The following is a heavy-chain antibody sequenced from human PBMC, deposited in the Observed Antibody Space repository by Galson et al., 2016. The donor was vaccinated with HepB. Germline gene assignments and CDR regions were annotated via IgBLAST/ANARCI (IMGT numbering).Heavy chain of an antibody. Sequence: SVKVSCKASGYTFTGYYIHWVRQAPGQGLEWMGWINPKIGGTNYAQKFQGRVTMTRDTSINTAYMEVRRLRSDDTAVYYCARALRPLSASYLDYWGQGTLVTVSS. CDR2: INPKIGGT. CDR3: ARALRPLSASYLDY. D-gene: IGHD1-26*01. V-gene: IGHV1-2*02. CDR1: GYTFTGYY. J-gene: IGHJ4*02.